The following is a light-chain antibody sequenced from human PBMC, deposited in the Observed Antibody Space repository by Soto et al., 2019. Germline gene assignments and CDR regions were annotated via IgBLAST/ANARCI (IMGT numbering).Light chain of an antibody. V-gene: IGKV3-20*01. CDR2: GAS. Sequence: ELVLTQSPVTISLCTVAIAKLSGRASQIVSSSYLAWYQQKPGQAPRLLMYGASNRATGIPDRFRGSGSGTDFSLIISRLEPEDFAVYYCQQYGSSRTVGQGTQV. J-gene: IGKJ1*01. CDR1: QIVSSSY. CDR3: QQYGSSRT.